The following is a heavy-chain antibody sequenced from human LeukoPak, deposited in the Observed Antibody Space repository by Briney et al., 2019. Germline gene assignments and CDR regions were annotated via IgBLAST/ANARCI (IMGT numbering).Heavy chain of an antibody. CDR2: IYYSGST. Sequence: SETLSLTCTVSGGSISSRSYYWGWIRQPPGKGLEWIGSIYYSGSTYYNPSLKSRVTISVDTSKNQFSLKLSSVTAADTAVYYCARRTGPGREYSYFDYWGQGTLVTVSS. J-gene: IGHJ4*02. V-gene: IGHV4-39*01. CDR3: ARRTGPGREYSYFDY. D-gene: IGHD5-18*01. CDR1: GGSISSRSYY.